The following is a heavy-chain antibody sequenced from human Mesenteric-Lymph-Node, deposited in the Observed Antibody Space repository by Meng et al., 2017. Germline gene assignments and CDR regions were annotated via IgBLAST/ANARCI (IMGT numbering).Heavy chain of an antibody. V-gene: IGHV4-30-4*01. CDR2: IYNSGST. CDR1: GGSTSSGDYY. CDR3: AREGRSHQVGVSVY. D-gene: IGHD2-21*01. Sequence: VPAQESGPGLVNPSQTLSPTCTVSGGSTSSGDYYWSWIRQPPGKGLEWIGYIYNSGSTYYNPSLKSRVTISVDTSKNQFSLKLRFVTAADTAVYYCAREGRSHQVGVSVYWGQGNLVTVSS. J-gene: IGHJ4*02.